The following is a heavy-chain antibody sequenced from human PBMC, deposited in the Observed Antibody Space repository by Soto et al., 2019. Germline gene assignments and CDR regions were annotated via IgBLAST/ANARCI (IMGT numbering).Heavy chain of an antibody. CDR3: ARTDTFGGVDAPYFDY. J-gene: IGHJ4*02. D-gene: IGHD3-16*01. V-gene: IGHV4-38-2*02. CDR2: IFHSGTT. CDR1: GYSISSGYY. Sequence: PSETLSLTCTVSGYSISSGYYWGWIRQPPGKGLEWIGIIFHSGTTYYNPSLRSRVTISVDTSKNHFSLKLNSVTAADTAVYYCARTDTFGGVDAPYFDYWGQGNLVTVSS.